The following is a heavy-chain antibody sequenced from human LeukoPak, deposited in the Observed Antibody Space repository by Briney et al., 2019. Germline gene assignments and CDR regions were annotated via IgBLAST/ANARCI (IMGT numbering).Heavy chain of an antibody. V-gene: IGHV3-66*01. CDR2: IYSGGST. D-gene: IGHD6-13*01. CDR3: ARTPTGAAGHDAFDI. Sequence: GSLRLSCAASGFTVSSNYMSWVRQAPGKGLEWVSVIYSGGSTYYADSVKGRFTISRDNSKNTLYLQMNSLRAEDTAVYYCARTPTGAAGHDAFDIWGQGTMVTVSS. J-gene: IGHJ3*02. CDR1: GFTVSSNY.